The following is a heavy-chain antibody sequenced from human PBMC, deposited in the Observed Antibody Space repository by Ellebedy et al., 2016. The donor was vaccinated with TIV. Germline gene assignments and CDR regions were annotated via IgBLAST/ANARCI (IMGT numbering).Heavy chain of an antibody. CDR1: GFTFSNYS. Sequence: GGSLRLXCAGSGFTFSNYSMNWVRQAPGKGLEWLSYISRSSSAIYYADSVRGRFTISRDNAKNSMYLEMSSLRDEDTAMYYCARGAPYDPLDYWGHGTLVTVSS. J-gene: IGHJ4*01. CDR3: ARGAPYDPLDY. CDR2: ISRSSSAI. V-gene: IGHV3-48*02. D-gene: IGHD5-12*01.